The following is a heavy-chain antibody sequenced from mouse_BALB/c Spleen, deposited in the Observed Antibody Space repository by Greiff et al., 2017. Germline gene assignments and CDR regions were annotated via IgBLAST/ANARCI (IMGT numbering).Heavy chain of an antibody. Sequence: EVQLQESGGGLVQPGGSRKLSCAASGFTFSSFGMHWVRQAPEKGLEWVAYISSGSSTIYYADTVKGRFTISRDNPKNTLFLQMTSLRSEDTAMYYCARSHYYAMDYWGQGTSVTVSS. J-gene: IGHJ4*01. CDR3: ARSHYYAMDY. CDR2: ISSGSSTI. V-gene: IGHV5-17*02. CDR1: GFTFSSFG.